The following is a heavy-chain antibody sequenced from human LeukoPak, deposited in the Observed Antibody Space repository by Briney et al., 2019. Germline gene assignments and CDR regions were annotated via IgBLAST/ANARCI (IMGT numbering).Heavy chain of an antibody. CDR2: INPNSGGT. D-gene: IGHD4-23*01. J-gene: IGHJ4*02. V-gene: IGHV1-2*02. Sequence: ASLKLFCPDSGYTFSGSYMNWVGEAPGKGLEWMGWINPNSGGTDYAQKFQDRVTMTRDTSISTAYMELSRLRSDGTAVYYCARDGHGGNSFDYWGQGTLVTVSS. CDR3: ARDGHGGNSFDY. CDR1: GYTFSGSY.